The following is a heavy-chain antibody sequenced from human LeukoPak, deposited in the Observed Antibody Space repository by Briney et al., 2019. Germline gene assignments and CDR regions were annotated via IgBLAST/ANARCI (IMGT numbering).Heavy chain of an antibody. J-gene: IGHJ4*02. CDR1: GFTFGSYA. Sequence: PGGSLRLSCAASGFTFGSYAMTWVRQAPGKGLEWVSGISKSGVSTDYADSVKGRFTISRDNSKNTLYLQMNSLRAEDTAVYYCAKSGSGTYYNPDFDYWGQGTLVTVSS. D-gene: IGHD3-10*01. CDR2: ISKSGVST. CDR3: AKSGSGTYYNPDFDY. V-gene: IGHV3-23*01.